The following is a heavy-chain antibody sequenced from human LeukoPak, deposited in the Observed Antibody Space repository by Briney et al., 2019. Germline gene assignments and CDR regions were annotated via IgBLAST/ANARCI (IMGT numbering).Heavy chain of an antibody. Sequence: SETLSLTCTVSGGSISSYYWSWIRQPPGKGLEWIGYIYYSGSTNSNPSLKSRVTISVDTSKTQFSLKLSSVTAADTAVYYCARDRRGSSGYYFHYWGQGTLVTVSS. J-gene: IGHJ4*02. V-gene: IGHV4-59*01. D-gene: IGHD3-22*01. CDR2: IYYSGST. CDR1: GGSISSYY. CDR3: ARDRRGSSGYYFHY.